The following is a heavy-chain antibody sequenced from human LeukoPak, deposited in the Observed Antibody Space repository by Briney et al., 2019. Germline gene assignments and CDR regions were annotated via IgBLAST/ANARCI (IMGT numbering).Heavy chain of an antibody. Sequence: PGGSLRLSCAASGFIFSSYAMSWVRQAPGKGLEWVSAISGSGGSTYYADSVRGRFTISRDNSKNTLYLQMNSLRAEDTAVYYCAKDFGCISMLRGVPPFDHWGQGTLVIVSS. D-gene: IGHD3-10*01. V-gene: IGHV3-23*01. CDR2: ISGSGGST. CDR3: AKDFGCISMLRGVPPFDH. CDR1: GFIFSSYA. J-gene: IGHJ4*02.